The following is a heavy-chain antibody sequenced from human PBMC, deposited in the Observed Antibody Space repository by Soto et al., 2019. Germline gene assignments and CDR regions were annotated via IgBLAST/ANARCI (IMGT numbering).Heavy chain of an antibody. CDR2: IHWNDDK. V-gene: IGHV2-5*01. Sequence: SGPRLVNPTHTLALACIFSVFSLSAYVVRVIWFRQPPGETLEWLALIHWNDDKRYSPYLKSRLTITKDTSKNQVVLTLTNLDPLDTGTYFCAHTKDSSGFLTSWGQGILVTVSS. CDR3: AHTKDSSGFLTS. CDR1: VFSLSAYVVR. D-gene: IGHD3-22*01. J-gene: IGHJ5*02.